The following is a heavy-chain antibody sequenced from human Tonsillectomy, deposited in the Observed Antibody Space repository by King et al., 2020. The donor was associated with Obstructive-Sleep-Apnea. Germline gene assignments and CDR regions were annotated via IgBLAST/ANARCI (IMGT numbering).Heavy chain of an antibody. CDR1: GFTFSTYS. D-gene: IGHD3-9*01. J-gene: IGHJ5*02. Sequence: VQLVESGGGLVKPGGSLRLSCAASGFTFSTYSMNWVRQAPGKGLEWVSSISSSGSYIYYADSVMGRFTISRDNAKNSLSLQMNSLRADDTAVYFCARDWAALTGYFGGPFDPWGQGTLVTVSS. CDR2: ISSSGSYI. CDR3: ARDWAALTGYFGGPFDP. V-gene: IGHV3-21*01.